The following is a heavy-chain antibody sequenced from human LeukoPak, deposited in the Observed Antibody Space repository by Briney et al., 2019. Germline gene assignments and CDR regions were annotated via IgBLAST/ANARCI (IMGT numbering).Heavy chain of an antibody. Sequence: PSRTLSLTCAVSGGSISSGGYSWSWIRQPPGKGLEWIGYIYHSGSTSYNPSLKSRVTISVDMSKNQFSLKLSSVTAADTAVYYCARSGRSDILTGYTFDYWGQGTLVTVSS. CDR3: ARSGRSDILTGYTFDY. J-gene: IGHJ4*02. CDR1: GGSISSGGYS. CDR2: IYHSGST. V-gene: IGHV4-30-2*01. D-gene: IGHD3-9*01.